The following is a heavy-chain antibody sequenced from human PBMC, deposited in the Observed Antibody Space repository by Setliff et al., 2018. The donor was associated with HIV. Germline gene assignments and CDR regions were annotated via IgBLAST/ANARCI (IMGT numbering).Heavy chain of an antibody. J-gene: IGHJ6*03. CDR1: GGSMSSYY. CDR3: ARERSGGSCYSCNYYYMDV. V-gene: IGHV4-59*12. D-gene: IGHD2-15*01. Sequence: SETLSLTCAVSGGSMSSYYWSWIRQTPGRGLEWIGYIYASGSTKYNPSLESRVTISVDTSKNQFSLKLSSVTAADTAVYYCARERSGGSCYSCNYYYMDVWGKGTTVTVSS. CDR2: IYASGST.